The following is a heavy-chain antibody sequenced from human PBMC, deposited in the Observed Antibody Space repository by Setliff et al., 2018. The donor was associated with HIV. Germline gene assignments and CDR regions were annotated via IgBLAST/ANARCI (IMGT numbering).Heavy chain of an antibody. CDR1: GGSISSYY. CDR3: ARSPPTTFWSGYTYYYYMDV. V-gene: IGHV4-59*01. D-gene: IGHD3-3*01. J-gene: IGHJ6*03. Sequence: NPSETLSLTCTVSGGSISSYYWSWIRQPPGKGLEWIGYIYTSGDTNYNPSLKSRVTISVDTSKNQFSLKLNSVTAADTAVYYCARSPPTTFWSGYTYYYYMDVWGKGTTVTVSS. CDR2: IYTSGDT.